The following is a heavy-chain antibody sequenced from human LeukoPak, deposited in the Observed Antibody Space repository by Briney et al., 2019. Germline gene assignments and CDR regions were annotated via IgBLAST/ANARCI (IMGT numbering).Heavy chain of an antibody. CDR2: ISSSGSTI. CDR3: AKPDLLFYGSGSHPNTH. CDR1: GFTFSSYE. J-gene: IGHJ4*02. Sequence: GGSLRLSCAASGFTFSSYEMNWVRQAPGKGLEWVSYISSSGSTIYYADSVKGRFTISRDNAKNSLYLQMNSLRADDTAVYYCAKPDLLFYGSGSHPNTHWGQGTLVTVSS. D-gene: IGHD3-10*01. V-gene: IGHV3-48*03.